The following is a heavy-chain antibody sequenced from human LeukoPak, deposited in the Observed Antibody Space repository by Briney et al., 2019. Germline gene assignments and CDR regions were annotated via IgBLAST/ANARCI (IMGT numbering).Heavy chain of an antibody. Sequence: SETLSLTCAVSGGSISSSNWWSWVRQPPGKGLEWIGEIYHSGSAYYNPSLKSRVTISVDRSKNQFSLKLSSVTAADTAVYYCARDWEYYYDSSGPIVRAFDIWGQGTMVTVSS. V-gene: IGHV4-4*02. CDR2: IYHSGSA. D-gene: IGHD3-22*01. CDR3: ARDWEYYYDSSGPIVRAFDI. J-gene: IGHJ3*02. CDR1: GGSISSSNW.